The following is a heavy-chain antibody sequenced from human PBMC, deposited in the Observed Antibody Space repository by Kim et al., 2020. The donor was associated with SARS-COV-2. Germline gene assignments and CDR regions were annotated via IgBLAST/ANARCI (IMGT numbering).Heavy chain of an antibody. CDR1: GYSFTSYW. J-gene: IGHJ4*02. Sequence: GESLKISCKGSGYSFTSYWIDWVRQMPGKGLEWMGIIYPGDSDTRYSPSFQGQVTISADKSISTAYLQWSSLKASDTAMYYCARSHSYYYDSSGSEFDYWGQGTLVTVSS. CDR2: IYPGDSDT. V-gene: IGHV5-51*01. D-gene: IGHD3-22*01. CDR3: ARSHSYYYDSSGSEFDY.